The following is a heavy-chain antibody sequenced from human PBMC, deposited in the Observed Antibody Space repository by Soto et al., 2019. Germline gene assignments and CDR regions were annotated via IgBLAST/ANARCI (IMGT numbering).Heavy chain of an antibody. V-gene: IGHV1-24*01. Sequence: SVKVSCKVSGYTLTELSMHWVRQAPGKGLEWMGGFDPEDGETIYAQKFQGRVTMTEDTSTDTAYMELSSLRSEDTAVYYCATAVGATKTFDYWGQGTLVTVSS. J-gene: IGHJ4*02. D-gene: IGHD1-26*01. CDR1: GYTLTELS. CDR2: FDPEDGET. CDR3: ATAVGATKTFDY.